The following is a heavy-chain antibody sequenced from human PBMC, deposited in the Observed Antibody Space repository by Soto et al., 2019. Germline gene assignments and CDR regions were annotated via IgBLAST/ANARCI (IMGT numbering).Heavy chain of an antibody. CDR3: ARTKCSGGSCYSWSLDF. D-gene: IGHD2-15*01. Sequence: SETLSLTCTVSGGSITTGGYYWSWIRQLPGKSLEWIGHRYYSESTYYNPSLKSRVSISLDTSKNQFSLKLSFVTAADTAMYYCARTKCSGGSCYSWSLDFWGLGTLVTVSS. CDR1: GGSITTGGYY. J-gene: IGHJ4*02. V-gene: IGHV4-31*03. CDR2: RYYSEST.